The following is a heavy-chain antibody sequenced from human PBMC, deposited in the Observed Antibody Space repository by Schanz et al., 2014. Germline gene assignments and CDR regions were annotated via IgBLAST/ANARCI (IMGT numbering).Heavy chain of an antibody. CDR2: IDESGGRT. CDR3: TRDGRYSAYAPGDY. J-gene: IGHJ4*02. V-gene: IGHV3-23*04. D-gene: IGHD5-12*01. Sequence: EVQLVESGGGLVQPGGSLRLSCAASGFTFSSCDMTWVRQAPGKGLEWVSTIDESGGRTFYADSVKGRFTISRDNSKNTLFLQMSSLRAEDTAVYHCTRDGRYSAYAPGDYWGQGSLVTVSS. CDR1: GFTFSSCD.